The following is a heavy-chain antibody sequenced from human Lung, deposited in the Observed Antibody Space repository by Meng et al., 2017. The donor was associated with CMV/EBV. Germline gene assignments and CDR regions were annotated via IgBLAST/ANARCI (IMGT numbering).Heavy chain of an antibody. Sequence: ESLKISXKGSGYSFTSYWIGWVRQMPGKGLEWMGIIYPGDSDTRYSPSFQGQVTISADKSISTAYLQWSSLKASDTAMYYCARQVVPAAKANYYYYYGMDVWGQGITVTVSS. CDR3: ARQVVPAAKANYYYYYGMDV. CDR1: GYSFTSYW. J-gene: IGHJ6*02. D-gene: IGHD2-2*01. V-gene: IGHV5-51*01. CDR2: IYPGDSDT.